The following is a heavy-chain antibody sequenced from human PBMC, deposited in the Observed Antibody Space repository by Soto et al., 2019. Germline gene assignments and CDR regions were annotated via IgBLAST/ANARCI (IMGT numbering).Heavy chain of an antibody. CDR3: ARDKDRLQLGGNYYYIMDV. D-gene: IGHD1-1*01. CDR1: GYSFSSYW. V-gene: IGHV5-51*01. J-gene: IGHJ6*02. Sequence: GESLKISCKGSGYSFSSYWSGWVRQMPGKGLEWMGIIYPGDSDTRYSPSFQGQVTISADKSISTTYMEMTSLRSEDTAIYYCARDKDRLQLGGNYYYIMDVWGQGTTVTVSS. CDR2: IYPGDSDT.